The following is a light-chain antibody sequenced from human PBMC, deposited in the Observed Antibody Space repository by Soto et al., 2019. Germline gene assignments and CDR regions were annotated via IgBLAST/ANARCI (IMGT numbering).Light chain of an antibody. Sequence: EIVLTQSLGTLSLSPGERATLSCRASQSVSTTYLAWYQQKPGQAPRLLIYGASSRATGIPDRFSASGSGTDFTLTISRLEPEDFAVYYCQQYGRSSMTFGGGTKVEIK. CDR3: QQYGRSSMT. CDR1: QSVSTTY. V-gene: IGKV3-20*01. J-gene: IGKJ4*01. CDR2: GAS.